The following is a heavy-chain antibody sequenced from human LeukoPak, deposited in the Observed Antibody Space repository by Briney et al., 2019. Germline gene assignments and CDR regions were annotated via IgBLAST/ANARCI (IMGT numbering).Heavy chain of an antibody. CDR2: IYYSGST. CDR1: GGSISSSSYY. Sequence: PSETLSLTCAVSGGSISSSSYYWGWIRQPPGKGLEWIGSIYYSGSTYYNPSLKSRVTISVDTSKNQFSLKLSSVTAADTAVYYCAREGRYSSSWALDYWGQGTLVTVSS. J-gene: IGHJ4*02. CDR3: AREGRYSSSWALDY. V-gene: IGHV4-39*07. D-gene: IGHD6-13*01.